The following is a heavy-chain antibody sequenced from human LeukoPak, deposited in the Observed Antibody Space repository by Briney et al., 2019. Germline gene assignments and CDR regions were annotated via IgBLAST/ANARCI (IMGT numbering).Heavy chain of an antibody. J-gene: IGHJ5*02. V-gene: IGHV4-4*07. D-gene: IGHD6-13*01. CDR3: ARRLGSSWYFYWFDP. CDR2: IYTSGST. Sequence: SETLSLTCTVSGGSISSYYWSWIRQPAGKGLEWIGRIYTSGSTNYNPSLKSRVTISVDTSKNQFSLKLSSVTAADTAVYYCARRLGSSWYFYWFDPWGQGTLVTVSS. CDR1: GGSISSYY.